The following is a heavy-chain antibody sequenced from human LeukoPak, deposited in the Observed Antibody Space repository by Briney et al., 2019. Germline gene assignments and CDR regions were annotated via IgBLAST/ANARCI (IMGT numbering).Heavy chain of an antibody. D-gene: IGHD5/OR15-5a*01. CDR3: ARRSSLRWDFDL. CDR1: GGSISSYY. J-gene: IGHJ2*01. Sequence: SETLSLTCTVSGGSISSYYWSWIRQPPGKGLEWIGYIYYSGSTSGSTNYNPSLKSRVTISIDTSKNQFSLKLSSVTAADTALYYCARRSSLRWDFDLWGRGTLVTVSS. V-gene: IGHV4-59*08. CDR2: IYYSGSTSGST.